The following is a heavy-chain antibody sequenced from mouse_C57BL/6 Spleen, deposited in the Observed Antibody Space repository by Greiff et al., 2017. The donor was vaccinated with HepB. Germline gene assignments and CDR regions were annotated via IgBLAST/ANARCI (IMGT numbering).Heavy chain of an antibody. CDR3: ARRGITTVVDWYFDV. Sequence: VQRVESGPELVKPGASVKLSCKASGYTFTSYDINWVKQRPGQGLEWIGWIYPRDGSTKYNEKFKGKATLTVDTSSSTAYMELHSLTSEDSAVYFCARRGITTVVDWYFDVWGTGTTVTVSS. J-gene: IGHJ1*03. CDR2: IYPRDGST. CDR1: GYTFTSYD. V-gene: IGHV1-85*01. D-gene: IGHD1-1*01.